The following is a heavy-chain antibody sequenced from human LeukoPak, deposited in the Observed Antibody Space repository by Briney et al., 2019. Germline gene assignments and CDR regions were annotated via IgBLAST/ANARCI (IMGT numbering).Heavy chain of an antibody. V-gene: IGHV1-8*01. D-gene: IGHD4-11*01. CDR2: MNPNSGNT. Sequence: ASVKVSCKASGYTFTSYDINWVRQATGQGLEWMGWMNPNSGNTGYAQKFQGRVTMTSNTSISTACMELSSLRSDDTAVYYCARGQNNYAVSYDWFDPWGQGTLVTVSS. CDR1: GYTFTSYD. CDR3: ARGQNNYAVSYDWFDP. J-gene: IGHJ5*02.